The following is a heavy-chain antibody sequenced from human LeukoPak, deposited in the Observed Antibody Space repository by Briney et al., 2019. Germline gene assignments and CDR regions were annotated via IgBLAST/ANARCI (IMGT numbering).Heavy chain of an antibody. CDR3: ARRSWYNWFDR. CDR1: GGSVSSGSYY. Sequence: SETLSLTCTVSGGSVSSGSYYWSWTRQSPGKGLEWIGYIYYSGSTNYNPSLKSRVTISVDTSKNQFSLKVSSVTAADTAVYYCARRSWYNWFDRWGQGTLVTVSS. CDR2: IYYSGST. J-gene: IGHJ5*02. V-gene: IGHV4-61*01. D-gene: IGHD6-13*01.